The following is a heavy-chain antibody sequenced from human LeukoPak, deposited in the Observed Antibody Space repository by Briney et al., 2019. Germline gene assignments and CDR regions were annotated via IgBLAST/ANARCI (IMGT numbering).Heavy chain of an antibody. J-gene: IGHJ4*02. Sequence: ASVKVSCKASGYTFTSYDINWVQQATGQGLEWMGWMNPNSGNTGHAQKFQGRVTMTRNTSISTAYMELSSLRSEDTAVYYCARGIGSTTVTTLEYYFDYWGQGTLVTVSS. CDR3: ARGIGSTTVTTLEYYFDY. CDR1: GYTFTSYD. CDR2: MNPNSGNT. V-gene: IGHV1-8*01. D-gene: IGHD4-17*01.